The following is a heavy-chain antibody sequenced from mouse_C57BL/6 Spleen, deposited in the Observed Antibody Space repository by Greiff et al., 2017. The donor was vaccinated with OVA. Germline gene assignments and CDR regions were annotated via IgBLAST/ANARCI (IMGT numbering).Heavy chain of an antibody. D-gene: IGHD2-4*01. CDR3: ARGITDYYAMDY. Sequence: EVMLVESGGDLVKPGGSLKLSCAASGFTFSSYGMSWVRQTPDKRLEWVATISSGGSYTYYPDSVKGRFTISRDNAKNTLYLQMSSLKSEDTAMYYCARGITDYYAMDYWGQGTSVTVSS. V-gene: IGHV5-6*01. CDR2: ISSGGSYT. J-gene: IGHJ4*01. CDR1: GFTFSSYG.